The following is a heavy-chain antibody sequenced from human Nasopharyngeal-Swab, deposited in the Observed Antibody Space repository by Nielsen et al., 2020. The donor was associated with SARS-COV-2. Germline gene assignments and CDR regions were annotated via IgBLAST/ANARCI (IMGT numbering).Heavy chain of an antibody. V-gene: IGHV1-8*01. J-gene: IGHJ6*03. CDR3: ARGRSITMIVVVITTEWYYYMDV. CDR2: MNPNSGNT. D-gene: IGHD3-22*01. Sequence: ASVKVSCKASGYTFTSYDINWVRQATGQGLEWMGWMNPNSGNTGYALKFQGRVTMTRNTSISTAYMELSSLRSEDTAVYYCARGRSITMIVVVITTEWYYYMDVWGKGTTVTVSS. CDR1: GYTFTSYD.